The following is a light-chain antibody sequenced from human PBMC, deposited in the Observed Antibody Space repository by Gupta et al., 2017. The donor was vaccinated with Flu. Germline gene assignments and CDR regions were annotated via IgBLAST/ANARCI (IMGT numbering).Light chain of an antibody. V-gene: IGLV3-1*01. CDR1: NAGDKY. CDR2: EDH. J-gene: IGLJ2*01. Sequence: GKTASVTGSGDNAGDKYVSWYQQKPGQSPILVSFEDHTRPSGIPERFSGSNCGTTATLTISVTQAQDEDDYYCKAWGGGTSVVFGAGTKLTVL. CDR3: KAWGGGTSVV.